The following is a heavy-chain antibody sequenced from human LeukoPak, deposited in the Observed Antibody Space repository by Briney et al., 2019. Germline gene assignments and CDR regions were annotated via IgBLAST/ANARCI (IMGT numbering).Heavy chain of an antibody. CDR3: ARGRGVGATALDY. V-gene: IGHV3-30*02. Sequence: GGSLRLSCAASGFTFSSYGMHWVRQAPGKGLEWVAFIRYDGSIKYYADSVKGRFTISRDSSKNTLYLQMNSLRAEDTAVYYCARGRGVGATALDYWGQGTLVTVSS. J-gene: IGHJ4*02. CDR1: GFTFSSYG. D-gene: IGHD1-26*01. CDR2: IRYDGSIK.